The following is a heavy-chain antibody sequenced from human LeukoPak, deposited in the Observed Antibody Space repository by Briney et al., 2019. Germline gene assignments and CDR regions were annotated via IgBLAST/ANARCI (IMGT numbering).Heavy chain of an antibody. V-gene: IGHV5-51*01. D-gene: IGHD2-15*01. J-gene: IGHJ5*02. CDR3: AREPSLYCSGGSCYSGGRWFDP. Sequence: GESLKISCTGSEYSFTSYWIGWVRQMPGKGLEWMGIIYPGDSDTRYSPSFQGQVTISADKSISTTYLQWSSLKASDTAMYYCAREPSLYCSGGSCYSGGRWFDPWGQGTLVTVSS. CDR1: EYSFTSYW. CDR2: IYPGDSDT.